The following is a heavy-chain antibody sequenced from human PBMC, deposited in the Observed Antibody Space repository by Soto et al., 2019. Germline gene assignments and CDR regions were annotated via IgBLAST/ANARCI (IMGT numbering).Heavy chain of an antibody. J-gene: IGHJ2*01. D-gene: IGHD1-7*01. Sequence: GGSLRLSCAASGFTFSDYYMSWIRQAPGKGLEWVSYISSSGSTIYYADSVKGRSTISRDNAKNSLYLQMNSLRAEDTAVYYCASPTGTTEYFDLWGRGTLVTVSS. CDR1: GFTFSDYY. CDR3: ASPTGTTEYFDL. V-gene: IGHV3-11*01. CDR2: ISSSGSTI.